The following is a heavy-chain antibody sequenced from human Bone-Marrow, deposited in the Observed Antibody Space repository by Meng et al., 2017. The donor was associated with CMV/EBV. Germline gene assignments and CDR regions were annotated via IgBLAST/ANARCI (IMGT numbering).Heavy chain of an antibody. CDR2: IIPSLGTT. D-gene: IGHD6-13*01. CDR3: ARDMAASGATFDL. Sequence: SGVTFTNYAISWVRQAPGKGLEWMGQIIPSLGTTNYAQTFQSRVTITADKSSTTAATTAHLELSSLTSDDTAVYICARDMAASGATFDLWGQGTLVTVSS. CDR1: GVTFTNYA. J-gene: IGHJ4*02. V-gene: IGHV1-69*06.